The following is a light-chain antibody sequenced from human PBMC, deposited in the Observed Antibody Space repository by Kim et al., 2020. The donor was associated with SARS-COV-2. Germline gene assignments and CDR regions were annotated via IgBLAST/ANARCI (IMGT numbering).Light chain of an antibody. J-gene: IGLJ3*02. CDR1: SGSIASNY. V-gene: IGLV6-57*01. Sequence: NFMLTQPHSVSESQGKTVTISCTRSSGSIASNYVQWYQQRPGSSPTTVIYEDNQRPSGVPDRFSGSIDSSSNSASFTISGLKTEDEADYYCQSYDSSNPLVFGGGTQLTVL. CDR3: QSYDSSNPLV. CDR2: EDN.